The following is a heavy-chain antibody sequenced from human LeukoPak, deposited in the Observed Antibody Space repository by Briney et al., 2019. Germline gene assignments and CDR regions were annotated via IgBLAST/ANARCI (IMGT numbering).Heavy chain of an antibody. J-gene: IGHJ4*02. CDR2: INSDGSST. CDR3: ARTEWSRGPFDY. D-gene: IGHD3-3*01. CDR1: GTIVSTNY. V-gene: IGHV3-74*01. Sequence: QSGGSLRLSCVRSGTIVSTNYMHWVRQAPGKGLVWVSRINSDGSSTSYADSVKGRFTISRDNAKNTLYLQMNSLRAEDTAVYYCARTEWSRGPFDYWGQGTLVTVSS.